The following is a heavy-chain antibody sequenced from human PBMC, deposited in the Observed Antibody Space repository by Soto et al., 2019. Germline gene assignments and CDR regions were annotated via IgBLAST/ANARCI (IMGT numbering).Heavy chain of an antibody. J-gene: IGHJ4*02. V-gene: IGHV4-4*02. CDR2: IYHSGGA. Sequence: QVHLQESGPGLVKPSGTLSLSCAVSGGSISSDHWWSWVRQSPGKGLEWIGEIYHSGGASYNSALQSRVPLSTDIPKNQFSLKLTSVTAADTAVYYCLRNGYACLEYWGQGTLVTVSS. CDR1: GGSISSDHW. CDR3: LRNGYACLEY. D-gene: IGHD3-3*01.